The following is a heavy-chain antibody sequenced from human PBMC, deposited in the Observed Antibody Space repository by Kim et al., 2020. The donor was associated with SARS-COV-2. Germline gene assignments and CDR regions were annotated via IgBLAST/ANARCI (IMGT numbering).Heavy chain of an antibody. Sequence: ASVKVSCKASGYTFTGYYMHWVRQAPGQGLEWMGRINPNSGGTNYAQKFQGRVTMTRDTSISTAYMELSRLRSDDTAVYYCARSRYFDWLPFDYWGQGTLVTVSS. J-gene: IGHJ4*02. CDR2: INPNSGGT. V-gene: IGHV1-2*06. D-gene: IGHD3-9*01. CDR3: ARSRYFDWLPFDY. CDR1: GYTFTGYY.